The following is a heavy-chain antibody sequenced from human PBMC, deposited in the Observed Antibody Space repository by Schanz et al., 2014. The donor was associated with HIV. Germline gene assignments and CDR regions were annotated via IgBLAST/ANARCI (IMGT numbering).Heavy chain of an antibody. CDR2: MSYDGIRK. V-gene: IGHV3-30*18. CDR1: GFTFDSYG. CDR3: AKDRNYYDSKYRGKGNYYYYYGMDV. Sequence: QVQLVESGGGVVQPGRSLRLSCAASGFTFDSYGMHGGRTAPRTGQVWVAVMSYDGIRKNYADSVKGRFTISRDNSKNTLNLQMKSLRAEDTAVYYCAKDRNYYDSKYRGKGNYYYYYGMDVSGLGTTVTVSS. J-gene: IGHJ6*02. D-gene: IGHD3-22*01.